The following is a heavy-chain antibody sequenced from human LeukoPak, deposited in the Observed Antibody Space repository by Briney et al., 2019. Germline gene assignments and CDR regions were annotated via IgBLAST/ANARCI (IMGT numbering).Heavy chain of an antibody. J-gene: IGHJ4*02. D-gene: IGHD3-3*01. CDR1: GFTFSSYG. Sequence: QPGGSLRLSCAASGFTFSSYGMHWVRQAPGKGLEWVAVIWYDGSNKYYADSVKGRFTISRDNSKNTLYLQMNSLRAEDTAVYYCAIAFTIFGGAIDYWGQGTLVTVSS. CDR2: IWYDGSNK. CDR3: AIAFTIFGGAIDY. V-gene: IGHV3-30*02.